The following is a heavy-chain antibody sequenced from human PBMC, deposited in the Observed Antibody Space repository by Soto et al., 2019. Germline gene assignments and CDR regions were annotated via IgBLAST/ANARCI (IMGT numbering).Heavy chain of an antibody. CDR3: ARVMNQGITIFGVVIIPDDAFDI. V-gene: IGHV1-18*01. CDR1: GYTFTSYG. J-gene: IGHJ3*02. D-gene: IGHD3-3*01. CDR2: ISAYNGNT. Sequence: ASVKVSCKASGYTFTSYGISWVRQAPGQGLEWMGWISAYNGNTNYAQKLQGRVTMTTDTSTSTAYMELRSLRSDDTAVYYCARVMNQGITIFGVVIIPDDAFDIWGQGTMVTVSS.